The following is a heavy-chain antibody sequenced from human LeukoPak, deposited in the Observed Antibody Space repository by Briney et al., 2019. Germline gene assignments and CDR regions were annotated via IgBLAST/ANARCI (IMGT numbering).Heavy chain of an antibody. V-gene: IGHV3-23*01. CDR2: ISGGSGST. CDR1: GFTFSSYA. CDR3: AKRMGSSGYQESY. D-gene: IGHD3-22*01. J-gene: IGHJ4*02. Sequence: GGSLRLSCAASGFTFSSYAMSWVRQAPGKGLAWVSTISGGSGSTYCADSVKGRFTISRDNSKNTLYLQMNSLRAEDTAVYYCAKRMGSSGYQESYWGQGTLVTV.